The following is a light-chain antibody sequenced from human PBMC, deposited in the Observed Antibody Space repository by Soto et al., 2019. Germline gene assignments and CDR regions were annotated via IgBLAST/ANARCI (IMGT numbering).Light chain of an antibody. V-gene: IGKV3-20*01. J-gene: IGKJ3*01. CDR3: QQYDGAPLT. CDR2: AAS. Sequence: EIVLTQSPDTLSLSPGERATLFCRASQTLSIISLAWYQQKPGQAPRLLIYAASTRDTGIPDRFNGSGSGTDFALTINRLEPEDFAVYYCQQYDGAPLTFGPGTKVDVK. CDR1: QTLSIIS.